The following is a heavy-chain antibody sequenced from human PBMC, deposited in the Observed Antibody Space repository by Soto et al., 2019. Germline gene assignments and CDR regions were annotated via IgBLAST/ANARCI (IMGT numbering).Heavy chain of an antibody. CDR1: GDSVSSNSAA. D-gene: IGHD6-13*01. CDR2: TYYRSKWYN. J-gene: IGHJ6*02. Sequence: PSQTLSLTCAISGDSVSSNSAAWSWIRQSPSRGLEWLGMTYYRSKWYNDYAVSVKSRITINPDTSKNQFSLQLSSVTPEDTAVYYCARVTGSSSWYYYYGVDVWGQGTKVTVSS. V-gene: IGHV6-1*01. CDR3: ARVTGSSSWYYYYGVDV.